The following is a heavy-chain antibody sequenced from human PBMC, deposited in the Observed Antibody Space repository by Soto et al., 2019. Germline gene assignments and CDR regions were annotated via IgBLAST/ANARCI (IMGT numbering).Heavy chain of an antibody. CDR1: GYSFTSYW. J-gene: IGHJ6*02. CDR2: IYPGDSDT. D-gene: IGHD3-22*01. Sequence: GQSLKLSCKGSGYSFTSYWIGWVRQMPGKGLEWMGIIYPGDSDTRYSPSFQGQVTISADKSISTAYLQWSSLKASDTAMYYCARREHYYDSSGYVSDGMDVWGQGTTVTVAS. V-gene: IGHV5-51*01. CDR3: ARREHYYDSSGYVSDGMDV.